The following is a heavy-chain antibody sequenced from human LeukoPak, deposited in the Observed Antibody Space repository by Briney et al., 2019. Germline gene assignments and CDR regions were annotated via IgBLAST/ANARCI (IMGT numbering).Heavy chain of an antibody. CDR3: AREWLRYFDWPYDAFDF. CDR2: INPSGGST. D-gene: IGHD3-9*01. V-gene: IGHV1-46*01. J-gene: IGHJ3*01. Sequence: ASVKVSCKASGYTFTSYYMHWVRQAPGQGLEWMGIINPSGGSTSYAQKFQGRVTMTRDTSTSTVYMELSSLRSEDTAVYYCAREWLRYFDWPYDAFDFWGQGTMATVSS. CDR1: GYTFTSYY.